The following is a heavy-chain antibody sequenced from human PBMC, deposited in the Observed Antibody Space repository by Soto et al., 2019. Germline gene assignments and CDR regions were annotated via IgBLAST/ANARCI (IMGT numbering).Heavy chain of an antibody. V-gene: IGHV3-30*18. CDR1: GFTFSSYG. D-gene: IGHD5-12*01. Sequence: PGVSLRLSCEAFGFTFSSYGMHWVRQAPGKGLEWVAVISYEGSIQYYADSVKGRFTISRDNSKNTLYLQMNSLKPEDTAVYYCAKESGMFKYVVADPFDEWGHGALVTV. J-gene: IGHJ4*01. CDR2: ISYEGSIQ. CDR3: AKESGMFKYVVADPFDE.